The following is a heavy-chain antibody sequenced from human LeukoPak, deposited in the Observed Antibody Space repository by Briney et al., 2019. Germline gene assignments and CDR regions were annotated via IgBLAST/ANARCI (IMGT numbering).Heavy chain of an antibody. J-gene: IGHJ5*02. Sequence: SETLSLTCTVSGGSISSYYWSWIRQPPGKGLEWIGYIYYSGSTNYNPSLKSRVTISVDTSKNQFSLKLSSVTAADTAVYYCARGGRYYYGSGSYGNWFDPWGQGTLSPSPQ. CDR1: GGSISSYY. V-gene: IGHV4-59*01. CDR2: IYYSGST. CDR3: ARGGRYYYGSGSYGNWFDP. D-gene: IGHD3-10*01.